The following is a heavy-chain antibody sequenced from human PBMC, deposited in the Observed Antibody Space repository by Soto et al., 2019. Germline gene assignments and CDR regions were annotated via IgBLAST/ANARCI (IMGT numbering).Heavy chain of an antibody. J-gene: IGHJ4*02. D-gene: IGHD5-12*01. CDR2: IWYDGSNK. CDR1: GFTFSDYY. Sequence: PGGSLRLSCAASGFTFSDYYMSWIRQAPGKGLEWVAVIWYDGSNKYYADSVKGRFTISRDNSKNTLYLQMNSLRAEDTAVYYCARAPGGYALGYWGQGTLVTVSS. CDR3: ARAPGGYALGY. V-gene: IGHV3-33*08.